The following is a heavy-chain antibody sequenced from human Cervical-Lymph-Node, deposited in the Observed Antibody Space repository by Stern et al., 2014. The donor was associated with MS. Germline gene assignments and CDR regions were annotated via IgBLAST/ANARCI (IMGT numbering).Heavy chain of an antibody. D-gene: IGHD6-19*01. Sequence: QVQLQESGPRLVKPSETLSLTCSVSGGSISTYRWNWIRQSPGKGLEWIGYSYYDWRNNYIFSLKSRVIISVDRSGNQYSLKLSSVTAADTAVYYCARSPHTGSGWLYYFDYWGQGALVTVSS. V-gene: IGHV4-59*01. J-gene: IGHJ4*02. CDR2: SYYDWRN. CDR1: GGSISTYR. CDR3: ARSPHTGSGWLYYFDY.